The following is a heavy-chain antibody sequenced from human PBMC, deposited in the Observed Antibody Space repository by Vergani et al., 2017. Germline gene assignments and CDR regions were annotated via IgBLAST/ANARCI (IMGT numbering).Heavy chain of an antibody. J-gene: IGHJ1*01. CDR1: GVSIGSNSYY. CDR2: SYYTGTT. Sequence: QLQLQESGPGLVKPSETLSLTCTVSGVSIGSNSYYWGWIRQPPGKGLEWIGYSYYTGTTYYNVAHKSRLTISVDTSKNQFSLHLTSVTAADTAVYHCTRRGRSGSAGYCQHWGEGTLVTDSS. D-gene: IGHD3-3*01. V-gene: IGHV4-39*01. CDR3: TRRGRSGSAGYCQH.